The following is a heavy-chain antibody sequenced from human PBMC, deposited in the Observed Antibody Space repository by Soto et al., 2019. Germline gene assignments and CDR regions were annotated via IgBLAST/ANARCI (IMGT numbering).Heavy chain of an antibody. Sequence: GESLKISCAASGFTFSSYAMSWVRQAPGKGLEWVSAISGSGGSTYYADSVKGRFTISRDNSKNTLYLQMNSLRAEDTAVYYCAKDEGAMVRGVIGPDYWGQGTLVTVSS. CDR1: GFTFSSYA. D-gene: IGHD3-10*01. V-gene: IGHV3-23*01. CDR2: ISGSGGST. J-gene: IGHJ4*02. CDR3: AKDEGAMVRGVIGPDY.